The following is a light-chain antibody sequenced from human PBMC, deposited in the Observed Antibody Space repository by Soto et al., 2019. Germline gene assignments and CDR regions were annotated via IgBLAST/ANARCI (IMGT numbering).Light chain of an antibody. CDR2: QDS. Sequence: YELTQPPSVSVSPGQTASITCSGDKLGDKYASWYQRKPGQSPVVVIYQDSKRPSGIPERFSGSNSENTATLTISGTQAMDEADYYCQAWDSSTAVFGGGTKVTVL. CDR3: QAWDSSTAV. J-gene: IGLJ2*01. CDR1: KLGDKY. V-gene: IGLV3-1*01.